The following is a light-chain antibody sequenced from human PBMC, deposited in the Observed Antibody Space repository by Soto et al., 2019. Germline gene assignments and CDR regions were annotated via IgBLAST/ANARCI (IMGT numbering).Light chain of an antibody. CDR2: EGT. CDR1: NSDVGIYNL. J-gene: IGLJ2*01. Sequence: QSALTQPASVSGSPGQSITVSCTGINSDVGIYNLVSWYQHHPGKAPKLGIYEGTKRPSGVSSRFSGSKSGNTASLTISGLQAEDEGDYYCCSYTSNTVVFGGGTKLTVL. V-gene: IGLV2-23*01. CDR3: CSYTSNTVV.